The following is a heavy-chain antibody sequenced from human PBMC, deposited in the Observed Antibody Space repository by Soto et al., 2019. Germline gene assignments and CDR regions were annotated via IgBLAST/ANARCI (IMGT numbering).Heavy chain of an antibody. D-gene: IGHD1-26*01. Sequence: XGSLILSCAASGFTFSTYAMNWVRQAPGRGLDWVSAISGGGGSTYYADSVKGRVTISRDNSKNTLYLQMNSLRAEDTAVYYCAKVSLGALTFTDYYYYGLDVWGQGTTVTVFS. CDR1: GFTFSTYA. CDR2: ISGGGGST. CDR3: AKVSLGALTFTDYYYYGLDV. V-gene: IGHV3-23*01. J-gene: IGHJ6*02.